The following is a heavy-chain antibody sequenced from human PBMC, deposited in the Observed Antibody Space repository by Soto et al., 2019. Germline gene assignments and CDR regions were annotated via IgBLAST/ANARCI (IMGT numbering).Heavy chain of an antibody. CDR3: AKDKSGYDSVVGVDX. CDR1: GFTFSNYA. CDR2: IGGSGGIT. V-gene: IGHV3-23*01. J-gene: IGHJ4*02. D-gene: IGHD5-12*01. Sequence: LRLSCAAYGFTFSNYAINWVRQAPGKGLEWVSSIGGSGGITYYADSVDGRFTISRDNSKNMLYLQMNSLRAEDTAVYYCAKDKSGYDSVVGVDXWGQVTLVTVSX.